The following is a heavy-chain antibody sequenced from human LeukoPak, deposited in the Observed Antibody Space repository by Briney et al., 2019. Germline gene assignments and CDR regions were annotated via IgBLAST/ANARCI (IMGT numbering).Heavy chain of an antibody. V-gene: IGHV1-24*01. Sequence: GASVKFSCKVSGDSLNELSIHWVRQAPGKGLEWMGGFEPEEGETLHAEKFEGRVNMTEDTSTGTAYLELSSLRSEDMGVYYCATESGASVMGGLDIWGQGILVTVSS. CDR3: ATESGASVMGGLDI. CDR1: GDSLNELS. CDR2: FEPEEGET. D-gene: IGHD2-8*01. J-gene: IGHJ5*02.